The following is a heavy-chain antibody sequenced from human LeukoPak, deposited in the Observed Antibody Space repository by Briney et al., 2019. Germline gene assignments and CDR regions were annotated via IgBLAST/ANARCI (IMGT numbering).Heavy chain of an antibody. V-gene: IGHV3-23*01. CDR2: ISGSGGST. CDR3: AKDHSDYYDSSDY. D-gene: IGHD3-22*01. J-gene: IGHJ4*02. Sequence: GGSLRLSCAASGFTFSSYAMSWVRQAPGKGLEWVSAISGSGGSTYYADSVKGRFTISRDNSKNTLYLQMNSLRAEVTAVYYCAKDHSDYYDSSDYWGQGTLVTVSS. CDR1: GFTFSSYA.